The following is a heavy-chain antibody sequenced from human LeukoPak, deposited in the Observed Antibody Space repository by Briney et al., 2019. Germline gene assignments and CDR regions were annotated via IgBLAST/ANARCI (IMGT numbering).Heavy chain of an antibody. CDR2: INPNSGGT. CDR1: GYTFTGYY. V-gene: IGHV1-2*02. D-gene: IGHD1-20*01. Sequence: ASVKVSCKASGYTFTGYYMHWVRQAPGQGLEWMGWINPNSGGTIYAQKFQGRVTMTRDTSISTAYMELSRLRSDDTAVYYCARPPAESWYDYYYYGLDVWGQGTTVTVSS. J-gene: IGHJ6*02. CDR3: ARPPAESWYDYYYYGLDV.